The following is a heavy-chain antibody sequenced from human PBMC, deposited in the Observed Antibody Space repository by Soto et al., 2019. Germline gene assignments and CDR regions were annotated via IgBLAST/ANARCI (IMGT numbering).Heavy chain of an antibody. Sequence: SETLSLTCAVYGGSFSGYYWSWIRQPPGKGLEWVGEINHSGSTNYNPSLKSRVTTSVDTSKNQFSLKLSSVTAADTAVYYCARGGYCSSTSCYGLMGYYYYMDVWGKGTTVTVSS. CDR1: GGSFSGYY. CDR3: ARGGYCSSTSCYGLMGYYYYMDV. CDR2: INHSGST. V-gene: IGHV4-34*01. D-gene: IGHD2-2*01. J-gene: IGHJ6*03.